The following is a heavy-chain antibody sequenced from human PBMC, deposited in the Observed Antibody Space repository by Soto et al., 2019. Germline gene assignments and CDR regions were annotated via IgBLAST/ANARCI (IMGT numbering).Heavy chain of an antibody. Sequence: GGSLRLSCAASGFTFSSYAMSWVRQAPGKGLEWVSAISGSGGSTYYADPLKGRFTISRDNSKNTLYLQMNSLRAEDTAVYYCAKSQLRALYYYYYMDVWGKGTTVTVSS. CDR2: ISGSGGST. J-gene: IGHJ6*03. D-gene: IGHD1-1*01. CDR1: GFTFSSYA. V-gene: IGHV3-23*01. CDR3: AKSQLRALYYYYYMDV.